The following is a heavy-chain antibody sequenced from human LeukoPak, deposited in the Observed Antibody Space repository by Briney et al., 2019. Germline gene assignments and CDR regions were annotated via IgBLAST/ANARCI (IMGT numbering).Heavy chain of an antibody. V-gene: IGHV1-2*02. J-gene: IGHJ5*02. CDR1: GYTFTDNY. Sequence: ASVKVSCKASGYTFTDNYIHWVRQAPGQGLEWMGWINPLSGGPMYAQKFQGRVTMTRDTSLSTAYIELNGLKSDDTAIHYCAREGIKIFGGWAPFDPWGQGTQVTVS. CDR3: AREGIKIFGGWAPFDP. D-gene: IGHD3-3*01. CDR2: INPLSGGP.